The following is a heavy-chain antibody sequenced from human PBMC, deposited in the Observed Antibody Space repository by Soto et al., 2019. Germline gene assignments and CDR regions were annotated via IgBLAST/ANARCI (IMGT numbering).Heavy chain of an antibody. D-gene: IGHD3-10*01. Sequence: PGGSLRLSCAASGFTFSSYAMSWVRQSPGKGLEWVSGMSGGGGGTYYADSVKGRFTISRDNPKNTLYLQLNSPRAEDTAVYYCAKDNAGSGHYYNAFDYWGPGTLGTVSS. V-gene: IGHV3-23*01. CDR1: GFTFSSYA. CDR3: AKDNAGSGHYYNAFDY. J-gene: IGHJ4*02. CDR2: MSGGGGGT.